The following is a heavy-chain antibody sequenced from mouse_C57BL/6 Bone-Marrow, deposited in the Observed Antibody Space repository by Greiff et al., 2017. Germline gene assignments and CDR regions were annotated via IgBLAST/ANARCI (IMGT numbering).Heavy chain of an antibody. Sequence: VQLQQSGAELVRPGASVKLSCTASGFNIKDDYMHWVKQRPEQGLEWIGWIDPENGDTEYASKFQGKATITADTSSNTAYLQLRSLTSEDSAVYFCARFRITTVVGRDYWGQGTTLTVSS. V-gene: IGHV14-4*01. CDR2: IDPENGDT. J-gene: IGHJ2*01. CDR1: GFNIKDDY. D-gene: IGHD1-1*01. CDR3: ARFRITTVVGRDY.